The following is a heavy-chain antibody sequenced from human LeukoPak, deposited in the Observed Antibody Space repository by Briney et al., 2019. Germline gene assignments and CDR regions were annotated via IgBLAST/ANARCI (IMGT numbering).Heavy chain of an antibody. D-gene: IGHD6-13*01. V-gene: IGHV1-46*01. Sequence: ASVKVSFKASVYTFTSYYMHWVRQAPGQGLEWMGIINPSGGSTSYAQKFQGRVTITRDTSTSTVYMELSSLRSEDTAVYYCARVIAAAGDFDIWGQGTMVTVSS. CDR2: INPSGGST. CDR1: VYTFTSYY. CDR3: ARVIAAAGDFDI. J-gene: IGHJ3*02.